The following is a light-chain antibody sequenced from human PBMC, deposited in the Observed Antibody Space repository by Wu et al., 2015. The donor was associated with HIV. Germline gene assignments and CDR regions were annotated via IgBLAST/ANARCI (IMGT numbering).Light chain of an antibody. Sequence: EIVLTQSPGTLSLSPGEGATLSCRASQSVTMNQLSWYQQRPGQAPRLLIYGASRRATDIPDRFSGSGSGTEFTLTISSLEPEDFAVYYCQQRINWPPVTFGQGHDWRLN. CDR3: QQRINWPPVT. CDR2: GAS. J-gene: IGKJ5*01. V-gene: IGKV3D-20*02. CDR1: QSVTMNQ.